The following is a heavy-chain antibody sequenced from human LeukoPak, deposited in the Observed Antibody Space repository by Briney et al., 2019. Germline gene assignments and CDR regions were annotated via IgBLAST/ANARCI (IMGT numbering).Heavy chain of an antibody. J-gene: IGHJ4*02. D-gene: IGHD6-19*01. V-gene: IGHV4-34*01. CDR3: ARPSGSSGWYPFDY. Sequence: SETVSLTCTVSGGSISSYYWSWIRQPPGKGLEWIGEINHSGRTNYNPSLKSRVTISVDTSKNQFSLKLGSVTAADTAVYYCARPSGSSGWYPFDYWGQGTLFTVSS. CDR1: GGSISSYY. CDR2: INHSGRT.